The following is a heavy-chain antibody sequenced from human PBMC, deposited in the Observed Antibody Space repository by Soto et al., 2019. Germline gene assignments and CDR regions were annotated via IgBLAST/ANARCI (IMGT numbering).Heavy chain of an antibody. CDR2: ISAYNGNT. D-gene: IGHD3-3*01. Sequence: ASVNVSCKASGYTFTSYGISWVRQAPGQGLEWMGWISAYNGNTNYAQKLQGRVTMTTDTSTSTAYMELRSLRSDDTAVYYCARVRERITIFGVVIPSYYYYYMDVWGKGTTVTVSS. CDR3: ARVRERITIFGVVIPSYYYYYMDV. V-gene: IGHV1-18*01. J-gene: IGHJ6*03. CDR1: GYTFTSYG.